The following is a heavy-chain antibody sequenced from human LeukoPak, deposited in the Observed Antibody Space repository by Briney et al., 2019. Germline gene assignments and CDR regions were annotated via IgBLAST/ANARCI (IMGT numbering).Heavy chain of an antibody. J-gene: IGHJ4*02. D-gene: IGHD4-17*01. Sequence: SETLSLTCTVSGGSISSGSYYWSWIRQPAGKGLEWIGRIYTSGSTNYNPFLKSRATISVDTSKNQFSLKLSSVTAADTAVYYCARDGDYGGFDYWGQGTLVTVSS. V-gene: IGHV4-61*02. CDR1: GGSISSGSYY. CDR3: ARDGDYGGFDY. CDR2: IYTSGST.